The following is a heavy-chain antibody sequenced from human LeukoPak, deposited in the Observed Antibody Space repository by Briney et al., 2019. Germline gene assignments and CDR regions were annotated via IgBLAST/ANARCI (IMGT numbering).Heavy chain of an antibody. CDR1: GYTFTNYD. Sequence: ASVKVSCKASGYTFTNYDINWVRQATGQGLEWMGWINPNSGGTNYAQKFQGRVTMTRDTSISTAYMQLSRLRSDDTAVYYCARESSGDAFDTWGQGTMVTVSS. CDR2: INPNSGGT. D-gene: IGHD3-10*01. J-gene: IGHJ3*02. CDR3: ARESSGDAFDT. V-gene: IGHV1-2*02.